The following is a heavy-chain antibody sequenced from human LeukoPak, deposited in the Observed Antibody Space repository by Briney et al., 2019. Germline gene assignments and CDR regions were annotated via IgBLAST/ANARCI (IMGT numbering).Heavy chain of an antibody. J-gene: IGHJ4*02. CDR2: IFDDGSSE. CDR3: ARAHGDCSSTSCYMDFDF. CDR1: GFTFSSYG. D-gene: IGHD2-2*02. Sequence: PGGSLRLSCAASGFTFSSYGMCWVRQAPGKGLEWVAVIFDDGSSEYYADSVKGRFTISRDDSKNTLYVQMNSLRAEDTAVYYCARAHGDCSSTSCYMDFDFWGQGTLVTVSS. V-gene: IGHV3-33*01.